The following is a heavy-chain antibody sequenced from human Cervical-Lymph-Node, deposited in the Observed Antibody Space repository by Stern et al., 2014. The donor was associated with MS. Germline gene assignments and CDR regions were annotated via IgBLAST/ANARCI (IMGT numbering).Heavy chain of an antibody. V-gene: IGHV3-33*01. CDR1: GFTFSNYA. CDR3: ATDGMDV. CDR2: IWYDGSKK. Sequence: QVQLVESGGDIVQPGRSLRLSCAVSGFTFSNYAMHWVRQAPGKGLEWVAVIWYDGSKKYYGDSVRGRFSISRDNSKNTLLLQMNSLRADDTAVYYCATDGMDVWGQGTTVIVSS. J-gene: IGHJ6*02.